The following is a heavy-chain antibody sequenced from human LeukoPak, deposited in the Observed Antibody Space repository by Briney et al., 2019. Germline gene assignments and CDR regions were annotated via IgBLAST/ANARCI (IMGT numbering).Heavy chain of an antibody. CDR3: TTNDY. Sequence: NPGGSLRLSCAASAFTFSDAWMSWVRQAPGKGLEWVGRIQSKADGGTVDYAAPVQGRFTISRDDSKNTLYLQMNSLKTEDTAVYYCTTNDYWGQGTLVTVSS. CDR1: AFTFSDAW. J-gene: IGHJ4*02. CDR2: IQSKADGGTV. V-gene: IGHV3-15*01.